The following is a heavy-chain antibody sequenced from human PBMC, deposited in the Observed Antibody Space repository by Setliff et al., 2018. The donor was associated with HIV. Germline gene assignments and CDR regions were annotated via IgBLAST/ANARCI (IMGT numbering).Heavy chain of an antibody. CDR1: GGTFSSYA. J-gene: IGHJ4*02. V-gene: IGHV1-69*13. CDR2: IIPIFGTA. Sequence: SVKVSCKASGGTFSSYAISWVRQAPGQRLEWMGGIIPIFGTANYAQKFQGRVTITADESTSTAYMELSSLRSEDTAVYYCAGSILTGYYTFGADYWGQGTLVTVSS. D-gene: IGHD3-9*01. CDR3: AGSILTGYYTFGADY.